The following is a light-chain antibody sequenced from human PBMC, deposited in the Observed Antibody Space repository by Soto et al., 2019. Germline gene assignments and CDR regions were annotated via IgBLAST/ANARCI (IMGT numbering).Light chain of an antibody. V-gene: IGKV3D-15*01. Sequence: EIVLTQSPGILSLSPWERATLSCRASQSVSNDFLAWYQQKPGQAPRLLIYGASSRATGIPARFSGSGSGTEFSLTISSLQSEAFAIYYCQQYNDWPPWTFGQGTKVDIK. CDR3: QQYNDWPPWT. J-gene: IGKJ1*01. CDR2: GAS. CDR1: QSVSNDF.